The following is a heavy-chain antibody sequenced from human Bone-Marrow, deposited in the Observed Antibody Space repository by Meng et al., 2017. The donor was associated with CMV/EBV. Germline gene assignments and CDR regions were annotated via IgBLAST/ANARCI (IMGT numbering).Heavy chain of an antibody. V-gene: IGHV1-2*02. CDR3: ARDRTDYYDTTFYYPYLFDP. J-gene: IGHJ5*02. CDR1: GYTFIAHY. D-gene: IGHD3-22*01. CDR2: ISPYSGAT. Sequence: ASVKVSCKASGYTFIAHYIHWFRQAPGQGLEWMGWISPYSGATNYAQKFQDRVTMTRDTSISTIYMELSRLRSDDTAVYYCARDRTDYYDTTFYYPYLFDPWGQGNLVTVSS.